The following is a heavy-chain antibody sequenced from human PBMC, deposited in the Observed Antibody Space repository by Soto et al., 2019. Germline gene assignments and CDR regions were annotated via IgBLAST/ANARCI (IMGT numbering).Heavy chain of an antibody. CDR3: AREPSF. CDR1: GGSISSGGYY. D-gene: IGHD3-16*02. J-gene: IGHJ4*02. CDR2: IYYSGST. Sequence: QVQLQESGPGLVKPSQTLSLTCTVSGGSISSGGYYWSWIRQHPGKALECIGYIYYSGSTYYNPSPXRXXTISVYTSKNPFSLKLSTVTDADTVVFYSAREPSFWGQGTLVTVSS. V-gene: IGHV4-31*03.